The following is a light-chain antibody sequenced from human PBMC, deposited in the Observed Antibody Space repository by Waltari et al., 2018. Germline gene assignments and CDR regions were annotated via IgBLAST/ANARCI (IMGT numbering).Light chain of an antibody. CDR2: DAT. J-gene: IGKJ4*01. V-gene: IGKV1-33*01. Sequence: DIQVTQSPSSLSASVGDRVTITCQASQDISHYLNWYQQRPGKAPKVLIYDATLLKIGVPSRFSGSGSGTDFTFAISSLQPEDVAVYYCQQYITTLTFGGGTKVEIK. CDR1: QDISHY. CDR3: QQYITTLT.